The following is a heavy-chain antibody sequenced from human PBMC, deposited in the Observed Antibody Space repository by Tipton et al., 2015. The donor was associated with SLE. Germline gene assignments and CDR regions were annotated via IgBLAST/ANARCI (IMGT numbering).Heavy chain of an antibody. V-gene: IGHV4-61*02. CDR2: IYTSGST. CDR1: GGSISSGSYY. J-gene: IGHJ3*02. D-gene: IGHD5-12*01. Sequence: TLPLTCTVSGGSISSGSYYWSWIRQPAGKGLEWIGRIYTSGSTNYNPSLKSRVTISVDTSKNQFSLKLSSVTAADTAVYYCARAPGLRYAFDIWGQGTMVTVSS. CDR3: ARAPGLRYAFDI.